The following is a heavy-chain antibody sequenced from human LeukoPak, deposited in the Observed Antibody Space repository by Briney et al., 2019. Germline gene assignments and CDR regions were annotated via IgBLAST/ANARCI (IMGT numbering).Heavy chain of an antibody. CDR3: ARGGLLRYFDY. CDR2: INHSGST. Sequence: SETLSLTCAISGGSISSYFWSWIRQPPGKGLEWIGEINHSGSTNYNPSLKSRVTLSVDTSKNQFSLKLSSVTAADTAVYYWARGGLLRYFDYWGQGTLVTVSS. D-gene: IGHD3-10*01. J-gene: IGHJ4*02. CDR1: GGSISSYF. V-gene: IGHV4-34*01.